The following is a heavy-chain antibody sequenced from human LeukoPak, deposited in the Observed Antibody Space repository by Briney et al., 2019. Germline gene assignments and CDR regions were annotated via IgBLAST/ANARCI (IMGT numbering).Heavy chain of an antibody. CDR1: GGSISSSSYY. V-gene: IGHV4-39*01. D-gene: IGHD5-18*01. J-gene: IGHJ5*02. Sequence: KSSETLSFTCTVSGGSISSSSYYWGWIRQPPGKGLEWIGSIYYSGSTYYNPSLKSRVTISVDTSKNQFSLKLSSVTAADTAVYYCARLGIQDNWFDPWGQGTLVTVSS. CDR3: ARLGIQDNWFDP. CDR2: IYYSGST.